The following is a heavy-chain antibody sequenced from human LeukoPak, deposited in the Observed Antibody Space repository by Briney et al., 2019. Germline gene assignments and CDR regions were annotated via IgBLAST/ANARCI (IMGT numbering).Heavy chain of an antibody. CDR3: ARDQVGLSDAFDI. CDR2: IKQDGSEK. J-gene: IGHJ3*02. V-gene: IGHV3-7*01. Sequence: GGSLRLSCAASGFTFRSHWMSWVRQAPGKGLEWVANIKQDGSEKYYVDFVKGRFTISRDNAKNSLYPQMNSLRAEDTAVYYCARDQVGLSDAFDIWGQGSVVTVSS. CDR1: GFTFRSHW. D-gene: IGHD1-26*01.